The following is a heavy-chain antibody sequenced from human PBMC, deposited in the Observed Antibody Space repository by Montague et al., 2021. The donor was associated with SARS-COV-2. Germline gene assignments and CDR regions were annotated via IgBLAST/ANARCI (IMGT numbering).Heavy chain of an antibody. Sequence: SETLSLTCAVYGGSFSVHYWSWLRQSPRSGLEWIAKISQSGTAHYNPSLESRVSISIDTSRNQFTLKLSSVTAADTAMYYCAREREVERAARTLVAFDMWGQGTMVTVSS. J-gene: IGHJ3*02. CDR2: ISQSGTA. V-gene: IGHV4-34*01. CDR3: AREREVERAARTLVAFDM. D-gene: IGHD1-1*01. CDR1: GGSFSVHY.